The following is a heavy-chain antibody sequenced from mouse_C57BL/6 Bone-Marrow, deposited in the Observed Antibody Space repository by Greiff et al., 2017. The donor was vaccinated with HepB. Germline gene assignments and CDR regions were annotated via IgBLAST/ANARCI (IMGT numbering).Heavy chain of an antibody. V-gene: IGHV2-9-1*01. J-gene: IGHJ4*01. CDR2: IWAGGGT. CDR3: ARRGDWEDYAMDY. D-gene: IGHD4-1*01. Sequence: VQGVESGPGLVAPSQSLSITCTVSGFSLTSYAISWVRQPPGKGLEWLGVIWAGGGTNYNSALKSRLSISKDNSKSQVFLKMNSLQTDDTARYYCARRGDWEDYAMDYWGQGTSVTVSS. CDR1: GFSLTSYA.